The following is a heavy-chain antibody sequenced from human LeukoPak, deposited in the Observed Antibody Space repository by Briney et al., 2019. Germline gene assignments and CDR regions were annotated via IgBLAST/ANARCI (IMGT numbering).Heavy chain of an antibody. CDR1: GGSISSSSYY. CDR2: IYYSGST. V-gene: IGHV4-39*01. Sequence: SETLSLTCTVSGGSISSSSYYWGWIRQPPGTGLEWIGSIYYSGSTYYNPSLKSRVTISVDTSKNQFSLKLSSVTAADTAVYYCARHGRWELFHFDYWGQGTLVTVPS. CDR3: ARHGRWELFHFDY. D-gene: IGHD1-26*01. J-gene: IGHJ4*02.